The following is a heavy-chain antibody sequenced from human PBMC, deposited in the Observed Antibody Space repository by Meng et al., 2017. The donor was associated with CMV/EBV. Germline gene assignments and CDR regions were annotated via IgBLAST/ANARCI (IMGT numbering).Heavy chain of an antibody. D-gene: IGHD3-3*01. CDR1: GVTFSSYS. CDR3: AKRERFLEWLLYDY. Sequence: GESLKISCAASGVTFSSYSMNWVRQAPGKGLEWVSSISSSSSYIYYTDSVKGRFTISRDNSKNTLYLQMNSLRAEDTAVYYCAKRERFLEWLLYDYWGQGTLVTVSS. J-gene: IGHJ4*02. V-gene: IGHV3-21*04. CDR2: ISSSSSYI.